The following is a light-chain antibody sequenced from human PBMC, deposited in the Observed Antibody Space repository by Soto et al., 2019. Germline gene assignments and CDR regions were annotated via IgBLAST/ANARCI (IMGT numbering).Light chain of an antibody. CDR2: DAS. V-gene: IGKV1-5*01. CDR3: LQDYNYAWT. Sequence: DIQMSQSPSTLSASVGERVTITCRASQSISHFLAWYQQKPGKVPKLLIYDASNLGSGVPSRFSGNRSGTDFTLTISSLQPEDFATYYCLQDYNYAWTFGQLTKV. CDR1: QSISHF. J-gene: IGKJ1*01.